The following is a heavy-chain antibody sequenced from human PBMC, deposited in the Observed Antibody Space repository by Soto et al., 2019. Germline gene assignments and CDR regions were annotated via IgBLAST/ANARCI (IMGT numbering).Heavy chain of an antibody. CDR3: ARPANTVADHFDL. Sequence: GESLKISCXVSGYTFTIYWIGWVRQMPGKGLEWMGIIYPSDSDTRYSPSFQGQVTISADQSINTAYLQWDSLKASDTAIYYCARPANTVADHFDLWGQGTQVTVSS. CDR1: GYTFTIYW. CDR2: IYPSDSDT. J-gene: IGHJ4*02. V-gene: IGHV5-51*01. D-gene: IGHD4-17*01.